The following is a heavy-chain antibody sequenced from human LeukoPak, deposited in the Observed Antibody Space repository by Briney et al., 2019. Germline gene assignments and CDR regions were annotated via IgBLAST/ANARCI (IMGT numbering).Heavy chain of an antibody. J-gene: IGHJ6*02. Sequence: GGSLRLSCAVSGFSVSGYWMTWVRQAPGKGLEWVANIKQDGSEKNYVDSVKGRFTISRDNAKNSLYLQMNSLRAEDTAVYYCARDQGGSSSWYYYYGMDVWGQGTTVTVSS. D-gene: IGHD6-13*01. CDR1: GFSVSGYW. CDR3: ARDQGGSSSWYYYYGMDV. V-gene: IGHV3-7*01. CDR2: IKQDGSEK.